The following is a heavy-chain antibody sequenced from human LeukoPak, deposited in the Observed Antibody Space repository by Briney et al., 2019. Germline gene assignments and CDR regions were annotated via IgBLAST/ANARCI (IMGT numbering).Heavy chain of an antibody. CDR2: MNPNSGNT. V-gene: IGHV1-8*03. Sequence: EASVKVSCKASGYTFTSYDINWVRQATGQGLEWMGWMNPNSGNTGYAQKFQGRVTVTRNTSISTAYMELSSLRSDDTAVYYCARGIVATTYYYYYMDVWGKGTTVTVSS. J-gene: IGHJ6*03. CDR3: ARGIVATTYYYYYMDV. CDR1: GYTFTSYD. D-gene: IGHD5-12*01.